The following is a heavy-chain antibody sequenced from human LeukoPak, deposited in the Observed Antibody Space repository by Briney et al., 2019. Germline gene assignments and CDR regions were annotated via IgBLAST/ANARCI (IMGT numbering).Heavy chain of an antibody. CDR2: ISAYNGNT. J-gene: IGHJ4*02. CDR1: GYTFTSYG. V-gene: IGHV1-18*01. CDR3: ARDRRVYYDSSGYYRFDY. Sequence: ASVKVSCKASGYTFTSYGISWVRQAPGQGLEWMGWISAYNGNTNYAQKLQGRVTMTTDTSTSTAYMELRSLRSDDTAVYYCARDRRVYYDSSGYYRFDYWGQGTLVTVSS. D-gene: IGHD3-22*01.